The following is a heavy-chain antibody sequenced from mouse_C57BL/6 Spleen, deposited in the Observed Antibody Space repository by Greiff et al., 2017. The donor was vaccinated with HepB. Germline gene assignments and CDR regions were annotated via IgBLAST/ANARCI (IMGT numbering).Heavy chain of an antibody. D-gene: IGHD3-2*02. V-gene: IGHV5-4*01. CDR1: GFTFSSYA. J-gene: IGHJ4*01. CDR3: ARQTAQAKGYAMDY. CDR2: ISDGGSYT. Sequence: EVQVVESGGGLVKPGGSLKLSCAASGFTFSSYAMSWVRPTPEKRLEWVATISDGGSYTYYPDNVKGRFTISRDNAKNNLYLQMSHLKSEDTAMYYCARQTAQAKGYAMDYWGQGTSVTVSS.